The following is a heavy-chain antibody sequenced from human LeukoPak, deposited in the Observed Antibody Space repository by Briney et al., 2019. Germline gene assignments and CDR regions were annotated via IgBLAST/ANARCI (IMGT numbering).Heavy chain of an antibody. D-gene: IGHD3-22*01. CDR1: GGSISSYY. J-gene: IGHJ4*02. V-gene: IGHV4-59*01. CDR3: EREVLLRSSGYLSYFDY. Sequence: TSETLSLTCTVSGGSISSYYWSWIRQPPGKGLEWIGYIYYSGSTNYNPSLKSRVTISVDTSKNQFSLKLSSVTAADTAVYYCEREVLLRSSGYLSYFDYWGQGTLVTVSS. CDR2: IYYSGST.